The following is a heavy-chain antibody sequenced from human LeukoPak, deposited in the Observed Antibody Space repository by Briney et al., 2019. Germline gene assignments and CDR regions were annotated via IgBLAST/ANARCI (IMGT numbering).Heavy chain of an antibody. Sequence: VASVKVSCKASGYTFTGYYMHWVRQAPGQGLEWMGRINPNSGGTNYAQKFQGRVTMTRDTSISTAYMELSRLRSDDTAVYYCARVPRGYCSSTSCYFLDVWGQGTTVTVSS. CDR1: GYTFTGYY. CDR2: INPNSGGT. J-gene: IGHJ6*02. CDR3: ARVPRGYCSSTSCYFLDV. D-gene: IGHD2-2*01. V-gene: IGHV1-2*06.